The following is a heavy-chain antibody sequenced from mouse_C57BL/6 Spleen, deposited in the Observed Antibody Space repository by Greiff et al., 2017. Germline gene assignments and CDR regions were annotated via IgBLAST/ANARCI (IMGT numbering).Heavy chain of an antibody. Sequence: QVQLQQPGAELVKPGASVKVSCKASGYTFTSYWMHWVKQRPGQGLEWIGRIHPSDSDTNYNQKVKGKATLTVDKSSSTAYRQLSSLTSEDSAVYYCAIRDSNYAAWFAYWGQGTLVTVSA. J-gene: IGHJ3*01. CDR1: GYTFTSYW. CDR3: AIRDSNYAAWFAY. D-gene: IGHD2-5*01. CDR2: IHPSDSDT. V-gene: IGHV1-74*01.